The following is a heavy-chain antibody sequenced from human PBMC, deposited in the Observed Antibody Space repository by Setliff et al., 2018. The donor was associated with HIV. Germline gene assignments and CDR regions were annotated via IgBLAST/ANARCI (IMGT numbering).Heavy chain of an antibody. Sequence: SETLSLTCAVYGGSLNDYSWNWIRQSPGMGLEWIGEVNLPKTLNYNPSLESRITISVDTSKKQLSLDLSSVTAADTAVYFCARAIVKTGYHTKSRVFDYWGQGTLVTVSS. CDR3: ARAIVKTGYHTKSRVFDY. CDR1: GGSLNDYS. D-gene: IGHD3-9*01. J-gene: IGHJ4*02. CDR2: VNLPKTL. V-gene: IGHV4-34*01.